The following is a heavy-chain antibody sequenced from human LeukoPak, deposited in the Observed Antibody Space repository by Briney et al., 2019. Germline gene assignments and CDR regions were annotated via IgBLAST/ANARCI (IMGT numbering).Heavy chain of an antibody. J-gene: IGHJ4*02. V-gene: IGHV4-61*01. CDR2: IYYSGST. CDR3: ARADSIQLVFDY. D-gene: IGHD5-18*01. Sequence: KPSETLSLTCTVSGGSVSSGSYYWSWIRQPPGKGLEWIGYIYYSGSTNYNPSLKSRVTISVDTSKNQFSLKLSSVTAADTAVYYCARADSIQLVFDYWGQGTLVTVSS. CDR1: GGSVSSGSYY.